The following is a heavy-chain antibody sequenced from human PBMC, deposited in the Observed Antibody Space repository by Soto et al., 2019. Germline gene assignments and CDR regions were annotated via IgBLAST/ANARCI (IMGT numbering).Heavy chain of an antibody. CDR3: ARHYYDFWSGSLYYYYYMDV. D-gene: IGHD3-3*01. Sequence: SETLSLTCTVSGGSISSYYWSWIRQPPGKGLEWIGYIYYSGSTNYNPSLKSRVTISVDTSKNQFSLKLSSVTAADTAVYYCARHYYDFWSGSLYYYYYMDVWGKGTTVTVSS. J-gene: IGHJ6*03. CDR1: GGSISSYY. CDR2: IYYSGST. V-gene: IGHV4-59*01.